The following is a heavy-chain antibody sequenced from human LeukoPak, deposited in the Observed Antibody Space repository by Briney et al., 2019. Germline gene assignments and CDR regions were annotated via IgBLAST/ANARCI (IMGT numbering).Heavy chain of an antibody. CDR3: AKARYASSGYYYGY. V-gene: IGHV3-23*01. Sequence: PGGSLRLSCAAPGFTFSSYAMSWVRQAPGKGLEWVSAISGSGGSTYYADSVKGRFTISRDNSKNTLYLQMNSLRAEDTAVYYCAKARYASSGYYYGYWGQGTLVTVSS. D-gene: IGHD3-22*01. CDR1: GFTFSSYA. J-gene: IGHJ4*02. CDR2: ISGSGGST.